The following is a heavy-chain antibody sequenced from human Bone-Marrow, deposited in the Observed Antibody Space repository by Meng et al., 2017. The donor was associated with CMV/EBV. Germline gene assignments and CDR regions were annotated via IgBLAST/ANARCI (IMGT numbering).Heavy chain of an antibody. V-gene: IGHV3-21*01. CDR1: GFPFSTYS. CDR2: ISGSSTYI. Sequence: GESLKISCAASGFPFSTYSMHWVRQAPGKGLEWVSSISGSSTYIYYAESVKGRFTISRDNAKNSLYLQMNSLRAEDTAVYYCARDPSYYDFWSGYYADYWGQGTLVTVSS. D-gene: IGHD3-3*01. J-gene: IGHJ4*02. CDR3: ARDPSYYDFWSGYYADY.